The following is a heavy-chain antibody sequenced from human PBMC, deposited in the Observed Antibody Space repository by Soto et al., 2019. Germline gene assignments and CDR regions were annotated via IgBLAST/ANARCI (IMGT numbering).Heavy chain of an antibody. CDR3: ARGNWYYDSSGHGLDAFDI. Sequence: GSLSGCWSASGCAFSSYEMNWVHQAPGKGLEWVSYISSSGSTIYYADSVKGRFTISRDNAKNSLYLQMNSLRAEDTAVYYCARGNWYYDSSGHGLDAFDIWGQGTMVTVSS. CDR2: ISSSGSTI. J-gene: IGHJ3*02. D-gene: IGHD3-22*01. CDR1: GCAFSSYE. V-gene: IGHV3-48*03.